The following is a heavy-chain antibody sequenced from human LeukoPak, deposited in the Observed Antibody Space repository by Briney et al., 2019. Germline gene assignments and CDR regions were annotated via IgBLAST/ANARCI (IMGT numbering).Heavy chain of an antibody. CDR3: ARFRRARAVAGLFDP. CDR2: IYHSGST. D-gene: IGHD6-19*01. V-gene: IGHV4-4*02. CDR1: GGSISSSNW. J-gene: IGHJ5*02. Sequence: PSGTLSLTCAVSGGSISSSNWWSWVRQPPGKGLEWIGEIYHSGSTNYNPSLKSRVTISVDKSKNQFSLKLSSVTAADTAVYYCARFRRARAVAGLFDPWGQGTLVTVSS.